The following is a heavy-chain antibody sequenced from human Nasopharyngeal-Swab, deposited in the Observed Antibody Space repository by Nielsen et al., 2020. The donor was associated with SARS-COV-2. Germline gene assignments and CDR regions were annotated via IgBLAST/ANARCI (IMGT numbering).Heavy chain of an antibody. V-gene: IGHV3-33*01. CDR3: ARDSNYYGSGSDAFNL. CDR1: GFTFISYG. CDR2: IWYDGVNK. J-gene: IGHJ3*01. D-gene: IGHD3-10*01. Sequence: GESLKISCAASGFTFISYGLHWARQAPGKGLEWVAFIWYDGVNKYYADSVKGRFTISRDNSKNTVFLQMNNLRVEDTAMYYCARDSNYYGSGSDAFNLWGQGTLVTVSS.